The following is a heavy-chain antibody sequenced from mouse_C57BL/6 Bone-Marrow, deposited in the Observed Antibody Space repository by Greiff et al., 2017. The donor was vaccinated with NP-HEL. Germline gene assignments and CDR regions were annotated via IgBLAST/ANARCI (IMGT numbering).Heavy chain of an antibody. Sequence: VQLKQSGGDLVKPGGSLKLSCAASGFTFSSYGMSWVRQTPDKRLEWVATISSGGSYTYYPDSVKGRFTISRDNAKNTLYLQMSSLKSEDTAMYYCAKLITTVVAPFAYWGQGTLVTVSA. V-gene: IGHV5-6*01. J-gene: IGHJ3*01. D-gene: IGHD1-1*01. CDR3: AKLITTVVAPFAY. CDR2: ISSGGSYT. CDR1: GFTFSSYG.